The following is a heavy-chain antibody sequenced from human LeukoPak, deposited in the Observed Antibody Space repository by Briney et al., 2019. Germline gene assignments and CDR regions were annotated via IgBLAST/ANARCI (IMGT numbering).Heavy chain of an antibody. CDR1: GYTFTSYY. CDR2: INPSGGST. Sequence: ASVKVSYKASGYTFTSYYMHWVRQAPGQGLEWMGIINPSGGSTSYAQKFQGRVTMTRDTSTSTVYMELGSLRSDDTAVYYCARARGGLRLGESYYFDYWGQGTLVTVSS. CDR3: ARARGGLRLGESYYFDY. D-gene: IGHD3-16*01. V-gene: IGHV1-46*01. J-gene: IGHJ4*02.